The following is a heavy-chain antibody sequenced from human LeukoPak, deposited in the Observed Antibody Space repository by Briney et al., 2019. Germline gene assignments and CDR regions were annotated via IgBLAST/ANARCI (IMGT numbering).Heavy chain of an antibody. D-gene: IGHD6-19*01. Sequence: GGSLRLSCAASGFTFSSYAMSWVRQAPGKGLEWVSAISGSGGSTYYADSVKGRFTTSRDNPNNTLYLQMNSLRAEDTAVYYCAKKTYLPSYSSGNYFDYWGQGTLVTVSS. CDR2: ISGSGGST. V-gene: IGHV3-23*01. CDR3: AKKTYLPSYSSGNYFDY. J-gene: IGHJ4*02. CDR1: GFTFSSYA.